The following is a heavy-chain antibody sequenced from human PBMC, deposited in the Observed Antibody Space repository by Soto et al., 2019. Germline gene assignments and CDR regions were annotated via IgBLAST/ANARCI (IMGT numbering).Heavy chain of an antibody. CDR3: ARDITPYSSGWYGAY. V-gene: IGHV1-18*01. J-gene: IGHJ4*02. Sequence: ASVKVSCKASGYTFTSYGISWVRQAPGQGLEWMGWISAYNGNTNYAQKLQGRVTMTTDTSTSTAYMELRSLRSDDTAVYYCARDITPYSSGWYGAYWGQGTLVTVSS. D-gene: IGHD6-19*01. CDR2: ISAYNGNT. CDR1: GYTFTSYG.